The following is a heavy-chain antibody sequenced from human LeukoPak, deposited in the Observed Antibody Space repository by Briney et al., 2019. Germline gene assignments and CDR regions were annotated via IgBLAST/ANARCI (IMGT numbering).Heavy chain of an antibody. CDR3: ARGGYYGSGSYYNRPFDY. CDR2: INPSGGST. J-gene: IGHJ4*02. D-gene: IGHD3-10*01. CDR1: GYTFTSYY. V-gene: IGHV1-46*01. Sequence: ASVKVSCKASGYTFTSYYMHWVRQAPGQGLEWMGIINPSGGSTGYAQKFQGRVTMTRDMSTSTVYMELSSLRSEDTAVYYCARGGYYGSGSYYNRPFDYWGQGTLVTVSS.